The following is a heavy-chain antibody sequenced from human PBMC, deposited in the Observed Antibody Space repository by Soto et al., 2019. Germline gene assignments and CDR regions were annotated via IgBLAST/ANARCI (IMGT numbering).Heavy chain of an antibody. CDR1: GGSISSGGYS. D-gene: IGHD3-9*01. CDR3: ARGTILSGYYTYTTRAFDV. V-gene: IGHV4-30-2*01. J-gene: IGHJ3*01. Sequence: SETLSLTCAVSGGSISSGGYSWSWIRQPPGKGLEWIGYIYHSGSTYYNPSLKSRVTISVDRSKNQFSLKLSSVTAADTAVYYCARGTILSGYYTYTTRAFDVWGQGTMVTVSS. CDR2: IYHSGST.